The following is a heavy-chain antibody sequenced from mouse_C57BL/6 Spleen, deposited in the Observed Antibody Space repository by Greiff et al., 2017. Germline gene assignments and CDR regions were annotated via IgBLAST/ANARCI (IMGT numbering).Heavy chain of an antibody. CDR2: ISSGGSYT. CDR3: ARHVEGYRYFDV. CDR1: GFTFSSYG. J-gene: IGHJ1*03. V-gene: IGHV5-6*01. Sequence: VQLKQSGGDLVKPGGSLKLSCAASGFTFSSYGMSWVRQTPDKRLEWVATISSGGSYTYYPDSVKGRFTISRDNAKNTLYLQMSSLKSEDTAMYYCARHVEGYRYFDVWGTGTTVTVSS.